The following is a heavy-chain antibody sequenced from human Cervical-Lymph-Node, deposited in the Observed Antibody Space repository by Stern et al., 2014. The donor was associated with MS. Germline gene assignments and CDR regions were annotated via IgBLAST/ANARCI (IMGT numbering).Heavy chain of an antibody. Sequence: EMQLVQSGGAFVKPGGSLKLTCAASGFTFSHAWMSWVRQGTGTGLEWVGRIKTEANGETTDYAAPEKGRFTVSRDDSKNTLFLEMNNLKTEDTGIDYCSTLASSFGAVNLDLDAWGQGTAVTVSS. CDR3: STLASSFGAVNLDLDA. V-gene: IGHV3-15*02. CDR2: IKTEANGETT. D-gene: IGHD3-3*01. J-gene: IGHJ6*02. CDR1: GFTFSHAW.